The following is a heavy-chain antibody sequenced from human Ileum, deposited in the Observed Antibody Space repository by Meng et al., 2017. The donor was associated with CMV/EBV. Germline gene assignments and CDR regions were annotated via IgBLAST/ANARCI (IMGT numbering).Heavy chain of an antibody. V-gene: IGHV2-5*02. CDR3: AYRRGGGSGWNWFGP. CDR1: GFSPSTDGAS. D-gene: IGHD6-19*01. Sequence: QSTLKGSGPPLVKTTQPLTRSGTFFGFSPSTDGASGGCIRRPPGKALGRLGLIYWDDDKAYSPSLKSRLTVMKDAPKNQAVLIMTDMGPMDTATYYCAYRRGGGSGWNWFGPWGQGTLVTVSS. J-gene: IGHJ5*02. CDR2: IYWDDDK.